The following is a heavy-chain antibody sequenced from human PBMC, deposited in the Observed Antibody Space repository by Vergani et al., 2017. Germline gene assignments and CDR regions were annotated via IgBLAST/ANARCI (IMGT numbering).Heavy chain of an antibody. D-gene: IGHD5-18*01. CDR1: GYSFTSYW. V-gene: IGHV5-51*01. CDR3: ARSVDTATYYFDY. J-gene: IGHJ4*02. Sequence: EVQLVQSGAEVKKPGESVKISCKGSGYSFTSYWIGWVRQMPGKGLEWMGIIYPSDSDTRYSPSFQGQVTISADNSISTAYLQWSRLKASDTAVYYCARSVDTATYYFDYWGQGTLVTVSS. CDR2: IYPSDSDT.